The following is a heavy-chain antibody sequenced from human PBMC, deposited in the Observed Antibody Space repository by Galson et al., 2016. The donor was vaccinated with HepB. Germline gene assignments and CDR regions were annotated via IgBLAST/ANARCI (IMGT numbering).Heavy chain of an antibody. D-gene: IGHD1-26*01. V-gene: IGHV4-39*07. CDR1: GGSVSSLSYY. CDR3: ARAGVGSATPFDS. J-gene: IGHJ4*02. CDR2: IYYSGST. Sequence: SETLSLTCTVSGGSVSSLSYYWGWIRQPPGKGLEWIGNIYYSGSTYYNPSLRSRVTISVDTSKNQFSLKVNSVTAADTAVDYCARAGVGSATPFDSWGQGTLVTVSS.